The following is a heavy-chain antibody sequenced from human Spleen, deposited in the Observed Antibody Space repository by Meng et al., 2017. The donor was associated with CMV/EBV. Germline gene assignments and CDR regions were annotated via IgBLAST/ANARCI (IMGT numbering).Heavy chain of an antibody. J-gene: IGHJ5*02. D-gene: IGHD3-22*01. CDR3: ARYVFDSSSLYSNWFDP. V-gene: IGHV4-4*02. CDR2: IYHSGST. CDR1: GASISSGDW. Sequence: QGQVQESGPGQVQPSETLSRTWRVSGASISSGDWWNWVRQPPGKGLEWIGDIYHSGSTYYSPSLKSRVTISVDTSRNQLSLKLSSMTAADTAVYYCARYVFDSSSLYSNWFDPWGQGTLVTVSS.